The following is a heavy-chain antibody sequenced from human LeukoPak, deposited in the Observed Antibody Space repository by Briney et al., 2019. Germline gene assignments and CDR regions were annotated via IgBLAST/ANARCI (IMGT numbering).Heavy chain of an antibody. CDR2: ISYDGSNK. D-gene: IGHD3-22*01. V-gene: IGHV3-30*18. J-gene: IGHJ4*02. CDR3: AKDRRSVDYYDSSGYWLFDY. Sequence: GGSLRLSCAASGFTFSSYGMHWVRQAPGKGLEWVAVISYDGSNKYYADSVKGRFTISRDNSKNTLYLQMNSLRAEDTAVYYCAKDRRSVDYYDSSGYWLFDYWGQGTLVTVSS. CDR1: GFTFSSYG.